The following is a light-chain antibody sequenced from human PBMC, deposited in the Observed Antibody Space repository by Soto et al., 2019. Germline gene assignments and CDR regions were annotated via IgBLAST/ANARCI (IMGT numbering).Light chain of an antibody. J-gene: IGKJ4*01. CDR1: QSISSM. Sequence: DIQMTQSPSTLSASVGDRVTITCRARQSISSMLAWYQQKPGKAPKLLIYKASNLEGGVPSRFSGSGSGTEFTLTISSLQPDDFATYYCQHSNSYSPFGGGTKVEIK. V-gene: IGKV1-5*03. CDR3: QHSNSYSP. CDR2: KAS.